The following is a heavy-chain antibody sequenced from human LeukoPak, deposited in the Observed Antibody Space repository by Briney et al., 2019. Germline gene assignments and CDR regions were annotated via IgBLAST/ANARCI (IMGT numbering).Heavy chain of an antibody. V-gene: IGHV3-30*03. J-gene: IGHJ4*02. CDR3: GLSGGSSPAY. Sequence: PGRSLRLSCAASGFTFSSYGMHWVRQAPGKGLEWVAVISYDGSNKYYADSVKGRFTISRDSAKNSLYLQMNSLRVEDTAIYFCGLSGGSSPAYCGQGTLVTVSS. CDR1: GFTFSSYG. CDR2: ISYDGSNK. D-gene: IGHD2-15*01.